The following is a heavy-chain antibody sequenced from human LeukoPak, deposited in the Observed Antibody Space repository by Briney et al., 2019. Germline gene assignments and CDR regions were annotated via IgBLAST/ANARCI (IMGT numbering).Heavy chain of an antibody. CDR3: ARDAYGSGSYRFDY. Sequence: GGSLRLSCAASGFTFSSYAMHWVRQAPGKGLEWVAVISYDGSNKYYADSVKGRFTISRDNSKNTLYLQMNSLRAEDTAAYYCARDAYGSGSYRFDYWGQGTLVTVSS. D-gene: IGHD3-10*01. CDR2: ISYDGSNK. J-gene: IGHJ4*02. CDR1: GFTFSSYA. V-gene: IGHV3-30-3*01.